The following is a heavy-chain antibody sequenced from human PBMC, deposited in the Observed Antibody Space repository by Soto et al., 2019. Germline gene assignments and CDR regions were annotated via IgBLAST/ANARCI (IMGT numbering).Heavy chain of an antibody. Sequence: EVQLVESGGGLVKPGGSLRLSCAASGFTFSNAWMSWVRQAPGKGLEWVGRIKSKTDGGTTDYAAPVKGRFTISRDDSKNTLYLQMNSLRAEDTAVYYCARDEGEYGDYGDFGYWGQGTLVTVSS. J-gene: IGHJ4*02. V-gene: IGHV3-15*01. CDR1: GFTFSNAW. CDR3: ARDEGEYGDYGDFGY. CDR2: IKSKTDGGTT. D-gene: IGHD4-17*01.